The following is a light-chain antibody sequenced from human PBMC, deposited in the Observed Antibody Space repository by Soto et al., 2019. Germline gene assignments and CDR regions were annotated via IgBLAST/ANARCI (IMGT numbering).Light chain of an antibody. CDR2: YNY. Sequence: QSVLTQPPSVSAAPGQTVTLSCSGSISNIGNNYVSWFQQFPGTSPKLLFYYNYKRPSWIPDRCSGSKYGTSATLGITGLQLGDEAAYYCATWDSSLSAAVFGGGTKVTVL. V-gene: IGLV1-51*01. J-gene: IGLJ2*01. CDR3: ATWDSSLSAAV. CDR1: ISNIGNNY.